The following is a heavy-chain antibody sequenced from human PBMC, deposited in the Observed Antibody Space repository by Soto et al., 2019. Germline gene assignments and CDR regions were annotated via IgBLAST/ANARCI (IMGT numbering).Heavy chain of an antibody. J-gene: IGHJ5*02. Sequence: QVQLVESGGGVVQPGRSLRLSCAVSGFSFSSYGMHWVRQAPGKGLEWVAVISNDGSKKYYADSVKGLFAISRDNSKNMLYLQMNSLSAEDTAVYYCAKAGGKVSTPFDPWGQGTLVTVSS. CDR2: ISNDGSKK. CDR3: AKAGGKVSTPFDP. V-gene: IGHV3-30*18. D-gene: IGHD2-8*01. CDR1: GFSFSSYG.